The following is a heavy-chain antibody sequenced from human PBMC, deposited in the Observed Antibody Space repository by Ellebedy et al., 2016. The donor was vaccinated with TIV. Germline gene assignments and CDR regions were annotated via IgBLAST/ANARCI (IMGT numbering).Heavy chain of an antibody. CDR2: IKQDGSTT. J-gene: IGHJ3*02. CDR3: VGENAFDI. CDR1: GFTFRNHW. V-gene: IGHV3-7*01. Sequence: GGSLRLXCAASGFTFRNHWMSWLRQTPGKGLEWVANIKQDGSTTHYADSVKGRFTISRDNAKNSLYLQMNSLRAEDTAVYYCVGENAFDIWGHGTVVTVSS.